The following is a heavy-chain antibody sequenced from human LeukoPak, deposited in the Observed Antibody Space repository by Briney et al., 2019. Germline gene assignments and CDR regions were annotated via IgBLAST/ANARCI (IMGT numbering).Heavy chain of an antibody. V-gene: IGHV4-59*01. CDR3: ARRGGSGRSFDY. CDR2: IYYTGST. Sequence: SETLSLTCTVSGGSISSYYWSWIRQPAGKGLEWIGYIYYTGSTNYNPSLKSRLTISVDTSKNQFSLKLSSVTAADTAVYYCARRGGSGRSFDYWGQGTLVTVSS. D-gene: IGHD3-10*01. J-gene: IGHJ4*02. CDR1: GGSISSYY.